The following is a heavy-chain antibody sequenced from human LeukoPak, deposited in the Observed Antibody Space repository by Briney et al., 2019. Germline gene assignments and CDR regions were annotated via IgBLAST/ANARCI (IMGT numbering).Heavy chain of an antibody. D-gene: IGHD6-6*01. V-gene: IGHV1-2*02. J-gene: IGHJ4*02. Sequence: GASVKVSCKASGYTFTGYYMHWVRQAPGQGLEWMGWINPNSGGTNYAQKFQGRVTMTRDTSISTAYMELSRLRSDDTAVYYCAREGIAARPTAFDIWGQGTLVTVSS. CDR1: GYTFTGYY. CDR2: INPNSGGT. CDR3: AREGIAARPTAFDI.